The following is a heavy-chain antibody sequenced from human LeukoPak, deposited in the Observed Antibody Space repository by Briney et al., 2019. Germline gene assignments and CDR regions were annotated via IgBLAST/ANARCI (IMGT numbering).Heavy chain of an antibody. CDR3: ARGALIATGLFDY. V-gene: IGHV4-38-2*02. D-gene: IGHD2-15*01. Sequence: SETLSLTCTVSGYSISSGYYWGWIRQPPGKGLEWIGSIYHTGSTYYNPSLTSRVTVSVETSKNQFSLKLSSVTAADTAVYNCARGALIATGLFDYWGQGTLVTVSS. CDR2: IYHTGST. J-gene: IGHJ4*02. CDR1: GYSISSGYY.